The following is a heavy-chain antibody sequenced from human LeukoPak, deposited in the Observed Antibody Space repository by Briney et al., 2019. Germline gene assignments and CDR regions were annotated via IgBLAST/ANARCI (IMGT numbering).Heavy chain of an antibody. J-gene: IGHJ4*02. CDR3: ARWDIRGTAHQLDY. V-gene: IGHV3-23*01. CDR1: GFTFSSYA. CDR2: IGSGGDA. D-gene: IGHD1-7*01. Sequence: GGSLRLSCATSGFTFSSYAMTWVRQPPGKGLEWVSAIGSGGDAKYADSVKGRFTISRDNAKNSMYLQMNSLRAEDTAVYYCARWDIRGTAHQLDYWGQGTLVTVSS.